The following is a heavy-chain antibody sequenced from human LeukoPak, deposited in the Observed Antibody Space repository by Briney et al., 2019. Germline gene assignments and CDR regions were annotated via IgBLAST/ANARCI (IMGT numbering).Heavy chain of an antibody. V-gene: IGHV3-23*01. Sequence: GGSLRLSCAASGFTFSSYAVSWVRQAPGKGLDWVSVITGSGGSTYYAGSVKGRFTISRDNSKNTLYLQMSSLRADDTAVYYCAKGGRIEAAGNIDYWGQGTLVTVSS. J-gene: IGHJ4*02. D-gene: IGHD6-13*01. CDR1: GFTFSSYA. CDR3: AKGGRIEAAGNIDY. CDR2: ITGSGGST.